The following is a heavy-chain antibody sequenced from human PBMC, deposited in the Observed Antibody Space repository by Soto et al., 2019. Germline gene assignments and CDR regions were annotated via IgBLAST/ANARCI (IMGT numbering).Heavy chain of an antibody. CDR1: GFTFTSSA. CDR3: AAESSYYYYGMDV. V-gene: IGHV1-58*01. Sequence: QMQLVQSGPEVKKPGTSVKVSCKASGFTFTSSAVQWVRQARGQRLEWIGWIVVGSGNTNYAQKCQERVTITRDMSTSTAYMELSSLRSEDTAVYYCAAESSYYYYGMDVWGQGTTVTVSS. J-gene: IGHJ6*02. CDR2: IVVGSGNT.